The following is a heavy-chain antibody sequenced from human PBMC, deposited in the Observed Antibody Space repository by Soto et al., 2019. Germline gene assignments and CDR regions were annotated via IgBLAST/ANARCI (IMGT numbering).Heavy chain of an antibody. CDR2: IWSDGSNK. J-gene: IGHJ4*02. Sequence: GGALRLSCAASGFTFSSYGMHWVRQAPGKGLEWVAVIWSDGSNKNYADSVKGRFTISRDNSKNTLYLRMNSLRAEDTAVYYCVRSGYSSGWSHFDFWCRGTLVTVSS. D-gene: IGHD6-19*01. CDR3: VRSGYSSGWSHFDF. CDR1: GFTFSSYG. V-gene: IGHV3-33*01.